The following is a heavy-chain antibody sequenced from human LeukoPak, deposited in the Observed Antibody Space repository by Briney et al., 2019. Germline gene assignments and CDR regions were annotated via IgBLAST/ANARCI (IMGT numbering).Heavy chain of an antibody. Sequence: PGGSLRLSCAASGFTFGTYAMNWVRQAPGKGLEYVSAISSNGRITYYANSVKGRFTISRDNSKNILYLQMGSLRAEDTAAYYCARVSGWYWFDNWGQGTLVTVSS. CDR3: ARVSGWYWFDN. CDR1: GFTFGTYA. J-gene: IGHJ4*02. CDR2: ISSNGRIT. V-gene: IGHV3-64*01. D-gene: IGHD6-19*01.